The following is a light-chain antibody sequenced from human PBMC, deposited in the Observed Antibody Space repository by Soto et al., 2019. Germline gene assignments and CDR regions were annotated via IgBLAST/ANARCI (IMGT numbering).Light chain of an antibody. CDR3: QTWGTGNRVV. CDR2: LNSDGSH. J-gene: IGLJ2*01. Sequence: QLVLTQSPSASASLGASVKLTCTLSSGHSSYAIAWHQQQPEKGPRYLMKLNSDGSHSKGDGIPDRFSGSSSGAERYLTISSLPSEDEADYYCQTWGTGNRVVFGGGTKLTVL. CDR1: SGHSSYA. V-gene: IGLV4-69*01.